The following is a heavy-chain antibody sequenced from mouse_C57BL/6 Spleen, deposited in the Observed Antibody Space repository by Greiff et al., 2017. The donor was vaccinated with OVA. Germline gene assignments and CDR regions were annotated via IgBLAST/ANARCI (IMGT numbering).Heavy chain of an antibody. CDR2: IDPSDSYT. CDR1: GYTFTSYW. D-gene: IGHD1-1*01. Sequence: QVQLQQPGAELVKPGASVKLSCKASGYTFTSYWMQWVKQRPGQGLEWIGEIDPSDSYTNYNQKFKGKATLTVDTSSSTAYMQLSSLTSEDSAVYDGARGGEGYGRSGGAMDYWGQGTSVTVSS. V-gene: IGHV1-50*01. J-gene: IGHJ4*01. CDR3: ARGGEGYGRSGGAMDY.